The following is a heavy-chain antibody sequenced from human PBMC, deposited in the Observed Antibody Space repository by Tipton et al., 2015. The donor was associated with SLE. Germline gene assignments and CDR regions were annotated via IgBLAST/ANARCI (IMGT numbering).Heavy chain of an antibody. CDR2: LNTDGSHT. Sequence: SLRLSCAASGFTFSNYWMHWVRQAPGKGLVWVSRLNTDGSHTAYADSVKGRFTISRDNADNTLYLLMSSLRAEDTAVYYCAKDDSGANSLDYWGQGTLVTVST. V-gene: IGHV3-74*01. CDR1: GFTFSNYW. J-gene: IGHJ4*02. CDR3: AKDDSGANSLDY. D-gene: IGHD4-17*01.